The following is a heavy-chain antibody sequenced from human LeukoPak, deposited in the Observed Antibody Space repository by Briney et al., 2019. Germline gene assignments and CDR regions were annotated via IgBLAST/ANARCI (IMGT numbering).Heavy chain of an antibody. V-gene: IGHV3-7*01. CDR3: VTGGHYAGA. CDR2: IKSDGSEE. CDR1: GLTSNDHW. D-gene: IGHD3-3*01. Sequence: PGGSLRLSRVASGLTSNDHWMSWVRQAPGKGLEWVANIKSDGSEENYVDSVKGRFTMSRDNAKNSLYLQMSSLRAEDTAVYYCVTGGHYAGAWGQGSLVTVSS. J-gene: IGHJ5*02.